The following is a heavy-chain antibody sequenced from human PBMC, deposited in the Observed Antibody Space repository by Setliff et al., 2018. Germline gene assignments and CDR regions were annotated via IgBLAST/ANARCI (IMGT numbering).Heavy chain of an antibody. CDR3: ARVRDCSGGICHRGFHHYMDV. D-gene: IGHD2-15*01. J-gene: IGHJ6*03. CDR2: ISVYNGYI. V-gene: IGHV1-18*01. CDR1: GYTFTSSG. Sequence: ASVKVSCKASGYTFTSSGISWVRQAPGQGLEWMGWISVYNGYIVYAQKLQGRVTMTTDTSTTTAYLELSSLRSGDTAVYYCARVRDCSGGICHRGFHHYMDVWGKGTTVTVSS.